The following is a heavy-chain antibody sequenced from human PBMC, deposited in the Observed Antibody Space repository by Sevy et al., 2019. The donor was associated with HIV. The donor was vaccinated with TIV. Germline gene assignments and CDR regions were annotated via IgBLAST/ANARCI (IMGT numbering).Heavy chain of an antibody. CDR1: GDSVSTNSDA. Sequence: SQTLSLTCAISGDSVSTNSDAWSWIRLSPSRGLEWLGRTYYRSKWYNDYAVSVKSRITIIADTSKKQFPLQLKPVTPEDTAIYYCARERYYDSSDRRFDYWGQGTLVTVSS. V-gene: IGHV6-1*01. J-gene: IGHJ4*02. CDR2: TYYRSKWYN. CDR3: ARERYYDSSDRRFDY. D-gene: IGHD3-22*01.